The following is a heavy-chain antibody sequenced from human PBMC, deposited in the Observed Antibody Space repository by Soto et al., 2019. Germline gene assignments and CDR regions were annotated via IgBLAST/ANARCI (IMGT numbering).Heavy chain of an antibody. CDR3: AGLTMRNYYDSSGPWDY. V-gene: IGHV1-69*13. CDR2: IIPISGTA. J-gene: IGHJ4*02. D-gene: IGHD3-22*01. CDR1: GGTFSSYA. Sequence: GASVKVSCKASGGTFSSYAISWVRQAPGQGLEWMGGIIPISGTANYAQKFQGRVTITADESTSTAYMELSSLRSEDTAVYYCAGLTMRNYYDSSGPWDYWGQGTLVTVSS.